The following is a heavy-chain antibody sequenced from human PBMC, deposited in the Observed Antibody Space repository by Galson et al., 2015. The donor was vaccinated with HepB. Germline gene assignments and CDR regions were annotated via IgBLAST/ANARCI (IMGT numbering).Heavy chain of an antibody. CDR2: ISAYNGNT. V-gene: IGHV1-18*01. CDR1: GYTFSNYA. CDR3: ARCDMAGTTEFDP. J-gene: IGHJ5*02. D-gene: IGHD1-7*01. Sequence: SVKVSCKASGYTFSNYAMNWVRQAPGQGLEWMGWISAYNGNTNYAQKLQGRVTMTTDTSTSTAYMELRSLRSDDTAVYYCARCDMAGTTEFDPWGQGTLVTVSS.